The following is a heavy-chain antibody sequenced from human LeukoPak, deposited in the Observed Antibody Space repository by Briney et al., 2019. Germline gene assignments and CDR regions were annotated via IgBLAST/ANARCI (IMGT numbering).Heavy chain of an antibody. CDR1: GFTVSSYA. V-gene: IGHV3-23*01. Sequence: GGSLRLSCAASGFTVSSYAMSWVRQAPGKGLEWVSVISGSGSSTYYADSVKGRFTISRDNSKNTLYLQMNSLRAEDTAVYYCAKNFGYYDSSGSYRPNRFGYWGQGTLVTVSS. J-gene: IGHJ4*02. CDR2: ISGSGSST. D-gene: IGHD3-22*01. CDR3: AKNFGYYDSSGSYRPNRFGY.